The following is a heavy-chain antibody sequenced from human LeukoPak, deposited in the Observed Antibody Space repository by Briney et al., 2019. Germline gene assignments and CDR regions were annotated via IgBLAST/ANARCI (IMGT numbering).Heavy chain of an antibody. D-gene: IGHD1-26*01. J-gene: IGHJ4*02. CDR1: GFTFSGYG. CDR2: IWYDGSNK. V-gene: IGHV3-33*06. Sequence: GGSLRLSCAASGFTFSGYGMHWVRQAPGKGLEWVAVIWYDGSNKYYADSVKGRFTISRDNSKNTLYLQVNSLRAEDTAVYYCAKGGKWDVTPFDYWGQGTLVTVSS. CDR3: AKGGKWDVTPFDY.